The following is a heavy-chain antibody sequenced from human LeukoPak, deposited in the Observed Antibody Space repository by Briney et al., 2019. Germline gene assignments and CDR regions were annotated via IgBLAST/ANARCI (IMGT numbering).Heavy chain of an antibody. CDR2: IDPSGGST. CDR3: ARVLRRGIAVAGGFDY. D-gene: IGHD6-19*01. Sequence: GASVKVSCKASGYTFTSYYMHWVRQAPGQGLEWMGIIDPSGGSTSYAQKFQGRVTMTRDMSTSTVYMELSSLRSEDTAVYYCARVLRRGIAVAGGFDYWGQGTLVTVSS. V-gene: IGHV1-46*01. J-gene: IGHJ4*02. CDR1: GYTFTSYY.